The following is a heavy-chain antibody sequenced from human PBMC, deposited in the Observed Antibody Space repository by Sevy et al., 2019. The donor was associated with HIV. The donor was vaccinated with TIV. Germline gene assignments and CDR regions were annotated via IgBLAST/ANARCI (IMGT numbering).Heavy chain of an antibody. Sequence: GGSLRLSCTASGFTFSDYYMSWIRQAPGKGLEWVSYISGLSNYINYADSVKGRFSISRDNVKDSLYLQMNSLRADDTVVYFCARRAVNWDYFEYWGQGTLVTVSS. D-gene: IGHD3-16*01. V-gene: IGHV3-11*06. CDR2: ISGLSNYI. CDR3: ARRAVNWDYFEY. J-gene: IGHJ4*02. CDR1: GFTFSDYY.